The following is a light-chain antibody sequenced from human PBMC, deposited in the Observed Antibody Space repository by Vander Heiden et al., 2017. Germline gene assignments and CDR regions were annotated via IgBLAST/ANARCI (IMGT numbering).Light chain of an antibody. CDR2: EVS. Sequence: QSALTKPASVSGSPGQSITISCTGTSSDVGGYNYVSWYQQHPGKAPKHMIYEVSNRPSGVSNRFSGSKSGNTASLTISGLQAEDEADYYCSSYTSSSTFYVFGTGTKVTVL. J-gene: IGLJ1*01. CDR3: SSYTSSSTFYV. V-gene: IGLV2-14*01. CDR1: SSDVGGYNY.